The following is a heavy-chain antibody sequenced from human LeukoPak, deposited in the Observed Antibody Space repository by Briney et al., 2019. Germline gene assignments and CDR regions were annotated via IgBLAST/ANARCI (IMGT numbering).Heavy chain of an antibody. CDR2: INHGGST. V-gene: IGHV4-34*01. CDR3: ARGRTAMSN. D-gene: IGHD5-18*01. Sequence: SETLSLTCAVYSGSFSGYYWSWIRQPPGKGLEWIGEINHGGSTNYNPSLKSRVTISVDTSKNQFSLKLSSGTAADTAVYYCARGRTAMSNWGQGTLVTVSS. CDR1: SGSFSGYY. J-gene: IGHJ4*02.